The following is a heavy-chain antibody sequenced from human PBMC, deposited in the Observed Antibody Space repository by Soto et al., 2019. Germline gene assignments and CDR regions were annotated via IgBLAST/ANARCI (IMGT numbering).Heavy chain of an antibody. J-gene: IGHJ4*02. Sequence: GGSLRLSCAASGFTFSRNFMNWVRQAPGKGLEWVSSITSNSDNRFYADSVEGRFTISRDNAKNSVYLQMDSLSAEDTAVYYCARDLPDTVSTTRLFDYWGQGTLVTVSS. D-gene: IGHD5-12*01. CDR2: ITSNSDNR. CDR1: GFTFSRNF. V-gene: IGHV3-21*01. CDR3: ARDLPDTVSTTRLFDY.